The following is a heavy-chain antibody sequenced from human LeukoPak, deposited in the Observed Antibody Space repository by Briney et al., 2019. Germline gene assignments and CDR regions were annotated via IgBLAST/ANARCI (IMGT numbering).Heavy chain of an antibody. Sequence: GGSLRLSCAASGFTFSSYAMSWVRQAPGKGLKWVSAISGSGGSTYYADSVKGRFTISRDNSKNTLYLQMSSLRAEDTAVYYCAKGSRGYCSSTSCYVDYWGQGALVTVSS. CDR1: GFTFSSYA. CDR3: AKGSRGYCSSTSCYVDY. J-gene: IGHJ4*02. CDR2: ISGSGGST. V-gene: IGHV3-23*01. D-gene: IGHD2-2*01.